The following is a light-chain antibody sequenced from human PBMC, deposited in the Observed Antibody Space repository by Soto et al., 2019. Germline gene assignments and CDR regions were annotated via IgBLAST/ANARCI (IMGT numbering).Light chain of an antibody. CDR2: DVS. CDR3: SSYTSSSTQ. J-gene: IGLJ1*01. Sequence: SALTQPASVSGSPGQSITISCTGTSSDVGGYNYVSWYQQHPGKAPKLMIYDVSNRPSGVSNRFSGSKSGNTASLTISELQAEDEADYYCSSYTSSSTQFGTGTKVTVL. V-gene: IGLV2-14*01. CDR1: SSDVGGYNY.